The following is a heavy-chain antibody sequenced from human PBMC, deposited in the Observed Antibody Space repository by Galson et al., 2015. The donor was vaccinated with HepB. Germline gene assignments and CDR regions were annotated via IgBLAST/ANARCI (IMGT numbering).Heavy chain of an antibody. CDR1: GFTFSSYA. CDR2: ISYDGSNK. V-gene: IGHV3-30-3*01. Sequence: SLRLSCAASGFTFSSYAMHWVRQAPGKGLEWVAVISYDGSNKYYADSVKGRFTISRDNSKNTLYLQMNSLRAEDTAVYYCARSAGNILPGIAVADAFDIWGQGTMVTVSS. CDR3: ARSAGNILPGIAVADAFDI. J-gene: IGHJ3*02. D-gene: IGHD6-19*01.